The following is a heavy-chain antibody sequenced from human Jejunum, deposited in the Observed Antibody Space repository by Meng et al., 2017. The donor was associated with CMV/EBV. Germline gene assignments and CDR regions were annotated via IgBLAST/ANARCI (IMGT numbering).Heavy chain of an antibody. CDR2: IYYSGST. Sequence: TCTVSGGSISSYYWSWIWQPPGKGLEWIGYIYYSGSTNYNPSLKSRVTISVDTSKNQFSLKLSSVTAADTAVYYCARGVDWYFDLWGRGTLVTVSS. V-gene: IGHV4-59*01. CDR1: GGSISSYY. J-gene: IGHJ2*01. CDR3: ARGVDWYFDL.